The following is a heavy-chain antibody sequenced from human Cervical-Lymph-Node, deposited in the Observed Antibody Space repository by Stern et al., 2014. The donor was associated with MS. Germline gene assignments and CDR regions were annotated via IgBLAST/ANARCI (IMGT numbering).Heavy chain of an antibody. CDR3: ARGRQYYYASGSSPPDAFDI. CDR1: VGSISSVADY. V-gene: IGHV4-31*03. Sequence: QLQLQESVPGLVKPSQILSLAYTVSVGSISSVADYWNWIRLYTGKSLEWIGYIVYIRSTEYIPSLKRRVIISADTSKKQFSLKLRSVTAADTAVYYCARGRQYYYASGSSPPDAFDIWGQGTMVTVSS. CDR2: IVYIRST. D-gene: IGHD3-10*01. J-gene: IGHJ3*02.